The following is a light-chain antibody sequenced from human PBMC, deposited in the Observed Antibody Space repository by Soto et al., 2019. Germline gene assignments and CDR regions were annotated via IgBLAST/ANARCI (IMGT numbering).Light chain of an antibody. Sequence: EIVMTQSPATLSVSPGERATLSCRASQSVSSNLAWYQQKPGQAPRLLIYGASYRANGIPDRFSGSGSGTDFTLTISRLEPEDFVVYYCQQYGSSSWTFGQGTKVDIK. CDR1: QSVSSN. V-gene: IGKV3-20*01. J-gene: IGKJ1*01. CDR2: GAS. CDR3: QQYGSSSWT.